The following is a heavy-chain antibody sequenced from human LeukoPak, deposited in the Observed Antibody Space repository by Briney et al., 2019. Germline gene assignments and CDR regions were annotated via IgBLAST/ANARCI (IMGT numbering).Heavy chain of an antibody. CDR1: GGTFSSNA. CDR3: ARDRYCSSTSCSEDAFDI. J-gene: IGHJ3*02. D-gene: IGHD2-2*01. Sequence: SVKVSCKASGGTFSSNAISWVRQAPGQGLEWMGGIIPIFGTANYAQKFQGRVTITTDESTSTAYMELSSLRSEDTAVYYCARDRYCSSTSCSEDAFDIWGQGTMVTVSS. V-gene: IGHV1-69*05. CDR2: IIPIFGTA.